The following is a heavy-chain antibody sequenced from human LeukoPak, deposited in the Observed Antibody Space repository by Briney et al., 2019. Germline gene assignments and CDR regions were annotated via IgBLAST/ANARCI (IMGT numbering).Heavy chain of an antibody. Sequence: GGSLRLSCAASGFTFSSYWMSWVRQAPGKGLEWVANIKQDGSEKYYVDSVKGRFTISRDNAKNSLYLQMNSLRDEDTAVYYCGRDRSSGWRPSYGMDVWGQGTTVTVSS. V-gene: IGHV3-7*01. CDR3: GRDRSSGWRPSYGMDV. D-gene: IGHD6-19*01. CDR2: IKQDGSEK. J-gene: IGHJ6*02. CDR1: GFTFSSYW.